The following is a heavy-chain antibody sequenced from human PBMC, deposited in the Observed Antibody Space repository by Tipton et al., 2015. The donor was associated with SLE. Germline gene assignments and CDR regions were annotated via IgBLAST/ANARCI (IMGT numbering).Heavy chain of an antibody. CDR2: ISSSGSTI. V-gene: IGHV3-48*03. D-gene: IGHD1-26*01. J-gene: IGHJ4*02. CDR1: GFTFSSYE. CDR3: AREGSGTPDY. Sequence: SLRLSCAASGFTFSSYEMNWVRQAPGKGLEWVSYISSSGSTIYYADSVKGRFAISRDNAKNSLYLQMNSLRAEDTAVYYCAREGSGTPDYWGQGTLVTVSS.